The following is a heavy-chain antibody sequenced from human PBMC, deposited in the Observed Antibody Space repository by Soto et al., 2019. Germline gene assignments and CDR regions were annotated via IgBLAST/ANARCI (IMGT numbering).Heavy chain of an antibody. CDR3: ARDQVTSLYYDFWSGSTYHY. D-gene: IGHD3-3*01. Sequence: GGSLRLSCAASGFTFSSYSMNWVRQAPGKGLEWVSSISSSSSYIYYADSVKGRFTISRDNAKNSLYLQMNSLRAEDPAEYYFARDQVTSLYYDFWSGSTYHYWGQGTLVTVSS. CDR2: ISSSSSYI. J-gene: IGHJ4*02. V-gene: IGHV3-21*01. CDR1: GFTFSSYS.